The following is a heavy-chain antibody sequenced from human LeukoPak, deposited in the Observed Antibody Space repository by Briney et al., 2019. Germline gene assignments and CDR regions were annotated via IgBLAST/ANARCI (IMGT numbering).Heavy chain of an antibody. D-gene: IGHD3-22*01. Sequence: SETLSLTCTVSGGSISTYYWSWIRQPPGKGLGWIVYIYYSGSTNYNPSLKSRVTISVDTSKNQFSLKLTSVTAADTAVYYCARDTGDSSGFAFDIWGQGTMVTVSS. J-gene: IGHJ3*02. CDR2: IYYSGST. CDR3: ARDTGDSSGFAFDI. CDR1: GGSISTYY. V-gene: IGHV4-59*01.